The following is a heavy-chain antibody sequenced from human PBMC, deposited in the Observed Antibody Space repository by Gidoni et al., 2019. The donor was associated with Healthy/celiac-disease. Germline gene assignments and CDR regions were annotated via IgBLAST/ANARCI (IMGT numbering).Heavy chain of an antibody. D-gene: IGHD3-10*01. CDR1: GCSISSGGYY. CDR3: ARGEFRELLYSGFDY. CDR2: IYYSGST. Sequence: QVQLQESGPGLVKPSQTLSLTCTVSGCSISSGGYYWSWIRQHPGKGLEWIGYIYYSGSTYYNPSLKSRVTISVDTSKNQFSLKLSSVTAADTAVYYCARGEFRELLYSGFDYWGQGTLVTVSA. V-gene: IGHV4-31*03. J-gene: IGHJ4*02.